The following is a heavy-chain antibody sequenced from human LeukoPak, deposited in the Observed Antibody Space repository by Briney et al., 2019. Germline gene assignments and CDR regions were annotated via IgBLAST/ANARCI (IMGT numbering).Heavy chain of an antibody. CDR2: ISGSGGST. V-gene: IGHV3-23*01. Sequence: GGSLRLSCAASGFTFSSYAMSWVRQAPGKGLGWVSAISGSGGSTYYADSVKGRFTISRDNSKNTLYLQMNSLRAEDTAVYYCAKIANYYDFWSGYYGPYYFDYWGQGTLVTVSS. CDR1: GFTFSSYA. D-gene: IGHD3-3*01. CDR3: AKIANYYDFWSGYYGPYYFDY. J-gene: IGHJ4*02.